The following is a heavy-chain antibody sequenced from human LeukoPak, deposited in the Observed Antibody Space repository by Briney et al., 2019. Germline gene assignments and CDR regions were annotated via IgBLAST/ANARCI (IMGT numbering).Heavy chain of an antibody. CDR3: ARARRVPAAIFFNY. D-gene: IGHD2-2*01. V-gene: IGHV1-18*01. Sequence: GASVTVSCKASGYTFTSYGISWVRQAPGQGLEWMGWISAYNGSTNYAQKLQGRVTMTTDTSTSTAYMELRSLRSDDTAVYYCARARRVPAAIFFNYWGQGTLVTVSS. CDR2: ISAYNGST. CDR1: GYTFTSYG. J-gene: IGHJ4*02.